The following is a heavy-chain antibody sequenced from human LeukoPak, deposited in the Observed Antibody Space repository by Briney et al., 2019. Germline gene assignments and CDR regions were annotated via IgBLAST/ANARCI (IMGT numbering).Heavy chain of an antibody. CDR3: ARAPAPTIAFDF. CDR1: GGSISSYY. D-gene: IGHD2-15*01. J-gene: IGHJ4*02. V-gene: IGHV4-59*01. Sequence: PSGTLSLTCTVSGGSISSYYWSWIRQPPGKGLEWIGYIYYSGSTNYNPSLKSRVTISVDTSKNQFSLKLNSVTAADTAVYYCARAPAPTIAFDFWGLGTLVTVSS. CDR2: IYYSGST.